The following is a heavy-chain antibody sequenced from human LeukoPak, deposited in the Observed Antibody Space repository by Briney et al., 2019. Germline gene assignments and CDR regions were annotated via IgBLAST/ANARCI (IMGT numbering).Heavy chain of an antibody. V-gene: IGHV1-69*05. CDR2: IIPIFGTA. Sequence: VASVKVSCKASGGTFSSYAISWVRQAPGQGLEWMGGIIPIFGTANYAQKFQGRVTITTDESTSTAYMELSSLRSEDTAVYYCARDRRYDSSGTGFDYWGQGTLVTVSS. CDR3: ARDRRYDSSGTGFDY. CDR1: GGTFSSYA. D-gene: IGHD3-22*01. J-gene: IGHJ4*02.